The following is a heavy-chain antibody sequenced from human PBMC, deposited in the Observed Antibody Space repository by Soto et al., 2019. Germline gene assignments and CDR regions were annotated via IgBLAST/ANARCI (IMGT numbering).Heavy chain of an antibody. V-gene: IGHV5-10-1*01. CDR3: ARLPGYYDSSGYPDY. J-gene: IGHJ4*02. CDR2: IDPSDSYT. Sequence: PGESLKISCKGSGYSFTSYWISGVRQMPGKGLEWMGRIDPSDSYTNYSPSFQGHVTISADKSISTAYLQWSSLKASDTAMYYCARLPGYYDSSGYPDYWGQGTLVTVSS. CDR1: GYSFTSYW. D-gene: IGHD3-22*01.